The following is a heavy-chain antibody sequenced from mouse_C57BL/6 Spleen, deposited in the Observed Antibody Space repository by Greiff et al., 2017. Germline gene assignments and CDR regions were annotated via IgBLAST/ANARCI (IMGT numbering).Heavy chain of an antibody. V-gene: IGHV1-62-2*01. J-gene: IGHJ3*01. Sequence: QVQLQQSGAELVKPGASVKLSCKASGYTFTEYTIHWVKQRSGQGLEWIGWFYPGSGSIKYNEKFKDKATLTADKSSSTVYMELSRLTSEDSAVYLCARHEEASPTIYYGNGFAYWGQGTLVTVSA. CDR1: GYTFTEYT. CDR2: FYPGSGSI. D-gene: IGHD2-1*01. CDR3: ARHEEASPTIYYGNGFAY.